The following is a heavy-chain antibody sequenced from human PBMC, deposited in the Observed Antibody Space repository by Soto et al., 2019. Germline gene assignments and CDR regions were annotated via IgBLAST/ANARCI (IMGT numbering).Heavy chain of an antibody. CDR1: GGSFSGYY. CDR2: INHSGST. J-gene: IGHJ6*03. Sequence: SETLSLTCAVYGGSFSGYYWSWIRQPPGKGREWIGEINHSGSTNYNPSLKSRVTISVDTSKNQFSLKLSSVTAADTAVYYCARDHYDILTGYYYMDVWGKGTTVTVSS. CDR3: ARDHYDILTGYYYMDV. D-gene: IGHD3-9*01. V-gene: IGHV4-34*01.